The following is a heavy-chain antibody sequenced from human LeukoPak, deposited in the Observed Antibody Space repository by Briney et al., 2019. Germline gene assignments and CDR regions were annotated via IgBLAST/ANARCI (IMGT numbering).Heavy chain of an antibody. Sequence: PGGSLRLSCAASGFTFSNYEMNWVRQAPGKGLEWFSYISSRGSTIYYADSVKGRFTISRDNAKNSLFLQMNRLRAEDTAVYYCARAIRDAYSRVDYWGHGTLVTVSS. J-gene: IGHJ4*01. CDR1: GFTFSNYE. D-gene: IGHD5-24*01. V-gene: IGHV3-48*03. CDR3: ARAIRDAYSRVDY. CDR2: ISSRGSTI.